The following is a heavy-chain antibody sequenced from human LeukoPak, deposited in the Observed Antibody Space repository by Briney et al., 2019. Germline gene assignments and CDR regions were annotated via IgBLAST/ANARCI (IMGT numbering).Heavy chain of an antibody. V-gene: IGHV4-61*02. CDR1: GGSISSGSYY. J-gene: IGHJ4*02. CDR3: ARDGSGYYDTSGYRN. Sequence: SETLSLTCTVSGGSISSGSYYWSWIRQPAGKGLEWIGRIYTSGGTDYNPSLKSRVTISIDTSKNQFSLKLSSVTAADTAVYYCARDGSGYYDTSGYRNWGQGTLVTVSS. D-gene: IGHD3-22*01. CDR2: IYTSGGT.